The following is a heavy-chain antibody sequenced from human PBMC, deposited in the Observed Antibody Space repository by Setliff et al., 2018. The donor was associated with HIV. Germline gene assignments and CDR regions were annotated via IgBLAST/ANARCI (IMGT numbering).Heavy chain of an antibody. CDR1: GVSISGYY. V-gene: IGHV4-39*01. CDR3: ARVGTTVTTRETYKWFDP. J-gene: IGHJ5*02. D-gene: IGHD4-17*01. CDR2: VYYTGNT. Sequence: PSETLSLTCTVSGVSISGYYWGWIRQPPGKGLEWVGTVYYTGNTFYNPSLRNRVTISVDTSKNRFSLKVSSVTAADTAVYYCARVGTTVTTRETYKWFDPWGQGTLVTVSS.